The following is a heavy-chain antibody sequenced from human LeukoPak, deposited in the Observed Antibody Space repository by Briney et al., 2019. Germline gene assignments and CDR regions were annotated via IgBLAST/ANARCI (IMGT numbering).Heavy chain of an antibody. V-gene: IGHV1-3*03. CDR2: INAGNGNT. CDR1: GYTFTSYA. Sequence: ASVKVSCKASGYTFTSYAMHWVRQAPGQRLEWMGWINAGNGNTKYSQEFQGRVTITRDTSASTAYMELSSLRSEDMAVYYCARWGETHPDRYRGYYYDSSGYYGFDYWGQGTLVTVSS. CDR3: ARWGETHPDRYRGYYYDSSGYYGFDY. J-gene: IGHJ4*02. D-gene: IGHD3-22*01.